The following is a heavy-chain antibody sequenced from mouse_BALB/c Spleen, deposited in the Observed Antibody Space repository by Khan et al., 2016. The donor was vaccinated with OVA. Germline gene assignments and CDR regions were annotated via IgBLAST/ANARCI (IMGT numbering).Heavy chain of an antibody. CDR1: GDSITSGF. CDR2: VTYSGNT. J-gene: IGHJ4*01. D-gene: IGHD1-1*01. CDR3: ARSYGSWAMDY. V-gene: IGHV3-8*02. Sequence: EVQLQESGPSLVKPSQTLSLTCSVTGDSITSGFWNWIRKSPGNKFEYMGYVTYSGNTYYNPSLKSRISITRDTSKSQYYLQLNSVTTEATATYFCARSYGSWAMDYWGQGTSVTVSS.